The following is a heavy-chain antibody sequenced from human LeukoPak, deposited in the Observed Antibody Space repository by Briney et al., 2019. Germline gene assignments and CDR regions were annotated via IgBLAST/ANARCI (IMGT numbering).Heavy chain of an antibody. CDR2: VNGGDGDT. Sequence: GASVKVSCKASGYTFTSFAIHWVRQAPGQRLEWMGWVNGGDGDTKYLQNFQGRVTITRDTSASTSYMELSSLTSEDTAIYYCALTGYGDYWGQGTLDTVSS. V-gene: IGHV1-3*01. CDR3: ALTGYGDY. CDR1: GYTFTSFA. D-gene: IGHD5-12*01. J-gene: IGHJ4*02.